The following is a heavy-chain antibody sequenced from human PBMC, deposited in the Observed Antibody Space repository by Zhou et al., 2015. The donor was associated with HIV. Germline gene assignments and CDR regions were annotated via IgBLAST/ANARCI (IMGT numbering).Heavy chain of an antibody. D-gene: IGHD3-16*01. CDR2: ISSDGNIR. Sequence: QEQLVQSGGRRSPAWGGPLDSPVQALNTPSLPGGIHWVRQAPGKGLEWVALISSDGNIRYYADSVKGRFTISRDNSKNVIYLQMNGLSTEDTAIYFCASETPPSFWGGYWGQGTLVAVSS. J-gene: IGHJ4*02. V-gene: IGHV3-30*03. CDR1: NTPSLPG. CDR3: ASETPPSFWGGY.